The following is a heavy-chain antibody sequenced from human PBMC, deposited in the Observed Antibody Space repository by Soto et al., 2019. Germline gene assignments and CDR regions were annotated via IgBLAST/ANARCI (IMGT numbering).Heavy chain of an antibody. CDR1: GFTFSNAW. V-gene: IGHV3-15*01. D-gene: IGHD1-26*01. CDR2: IKRKTPDGTT. CDR3: TADVQEVSWDQRDY. Sequence: GGSLRLSCAASGFTFSNAWMSWVRQAPGKGLEWVGRIKRKTPDGTTDYGAPMTGRFTSPRNDSKNTLYLQMNSLKPEDTALYYCTADVQEVSWDQRDYWGQGTLVT. J-gene: IGHJ4*02.